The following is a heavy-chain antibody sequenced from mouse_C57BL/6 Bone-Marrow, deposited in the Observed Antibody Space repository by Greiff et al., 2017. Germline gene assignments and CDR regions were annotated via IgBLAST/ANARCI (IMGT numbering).Heavy chain of an antibody. CDR2: INPNNGGT. V-gene: IGHV1-18*01. CDR1: GYTFTDYN. J-gene: IGHJ3*01. CDR3: ARKDGYGRGFAY. Sequence: EVQLQQSGPELVKPGASVKIPCKASGYTFTDYNMDWVKQSHGKSLEWIGDINPNNGGTNYNQKFKGKATLTVDKSSSTAYMELRSMTSEDTAVYYCARKDGYGRGFAYWGQGTLVTVSA. D-gene: IGHD2-2*01.